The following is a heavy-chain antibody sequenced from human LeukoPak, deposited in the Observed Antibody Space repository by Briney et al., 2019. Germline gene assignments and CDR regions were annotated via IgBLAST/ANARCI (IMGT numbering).Heavy chain of an antibody. CDR2: ISSSGSII. J-gene: IGHJ4*02. Sequence: GGSLRLSCAASGFTFSDFYMSWIRQAPGKGLEWVSYISSSGSIINYADSVKGRFTISRDNAKSSLYLQMNSLRADDTAVYYCARHPNSNWDYWGQGTLVTVSS. V-gene: IGHV3-11*01. CDR1: GFTFSDFY. D-gene: IGHD6-13*01. CDR3: ARHPNSNWDY.